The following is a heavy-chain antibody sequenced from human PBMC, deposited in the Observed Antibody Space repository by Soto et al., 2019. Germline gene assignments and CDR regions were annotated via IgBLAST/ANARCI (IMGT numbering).Heavy chain of an antibody. CDR3: ARARDATGPFDY. CDR2: IWYDGSNK. D-gene: IGHD3-9*01. CDR1: EYGFSSYV. J-gene: IGHJ4*02. V-gene: IGHV3-33*01. Sequence: QVQLVESGGGVVQPGRSQRLSCAASEYGFSSYVMHWVRQAPGKGLEWVAVIWYDGSNKYHADSVKGRFTISRDNSNKMVYLQMNSLRVEDTAVYYCARARDATGPFDYWGQGTLVTVSS.